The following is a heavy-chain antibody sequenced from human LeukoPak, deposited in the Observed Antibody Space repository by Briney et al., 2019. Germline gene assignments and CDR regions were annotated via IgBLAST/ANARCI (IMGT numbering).Heavy chain of an antibody. D-gene: IGHD6-13*01. CDR3: AREEEGLGYSSRQFDY. CDR2: IIPIFGTA. J-gene: IGHJ4*02. V-gene: IGHV1-69*06. CDR1: GYTFTSYG. Sequence: SVKVSCKASGYTFTSYGISWVRQAPGQGLEWMGGIIPIFGTANYAQKFQGRVTITADKSTSTAYMELSSLRSEDTAVYYCAREEEGLGYSSRQFDYWGQGTLVTVSS.